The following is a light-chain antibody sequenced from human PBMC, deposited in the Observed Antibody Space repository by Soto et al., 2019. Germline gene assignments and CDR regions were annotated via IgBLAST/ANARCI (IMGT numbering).Light chain of an antibody. CDR2: KAS. CDR3: QQYNSYRT. J-gene: IGKJ1*01. V-gene: IGKV1-5*03. Sequence: DIQMTQSPSTLSASIGDRVTITCRASQSISSWLAWYQQKPGKAPKLLIYKASNLHSGVPSRFSGSASGTEFTLTISSLQPDDFATYYCQQYNSYRTFGQGTKVDIK. CDR1: QSISSW.